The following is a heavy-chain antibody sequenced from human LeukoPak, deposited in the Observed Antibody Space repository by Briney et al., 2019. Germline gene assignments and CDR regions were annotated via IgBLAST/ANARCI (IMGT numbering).Heavy chain of an antibody. CDR1: GYTFTSYD. Sequence: GASVKVSCKASGYTFTSYDINWVRQATGQRLEWMGWMNPNSGNTGYAQKFQGRVTMTRNTSISTAYMELSSLRSEDTAVYYCARGYSGSYWVNYYYYYYMDVWGKGTTVTVSS. D-gene: IGHD1-26*01. CDR3: ARGYSGSYWVNYYYYYYMDV. J-gene: IGHJ6*03. CDR2: MNPNSGNT. V-gene: IGHV1-8*01.